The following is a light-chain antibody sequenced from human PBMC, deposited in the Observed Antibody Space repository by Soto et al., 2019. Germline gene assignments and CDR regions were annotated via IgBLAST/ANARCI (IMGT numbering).Light chain of an antibody. CDR3: QQYGRSPLT. CDR2: SAS. CDR1: QGIGNA. J-gene: IGKJ4*01. V-gene: IGKV3-20*01. Sequence: TQSPSSLSASVGDRVTISCRASQGIGNALGWYQQKPGQAPRLLIYSASSRATGIPDRFSGSGSGTDYTLTISRLEPEDFAVYYCQQYGRSPLTFGGGTKVDIK.